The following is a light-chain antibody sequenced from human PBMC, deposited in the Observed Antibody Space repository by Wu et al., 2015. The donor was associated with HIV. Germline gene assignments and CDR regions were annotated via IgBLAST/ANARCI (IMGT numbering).Light chain of an antibody. CDR3: QQYESSIT. J-gene: IGKJ5*01. CDR1: QSVTNNY. Sequence: ENVLTQSPGTLSLSPGERATLSCRASQSVTNNYFAWFQQKPGQAPRLLICSASSRATGIPDRFSGSGSGTDFTLTITRLEPEDFAVYYCQQYESSITFGQGTRLDIK. CDR2: SAS. V-gene: IGKV3-20*01.